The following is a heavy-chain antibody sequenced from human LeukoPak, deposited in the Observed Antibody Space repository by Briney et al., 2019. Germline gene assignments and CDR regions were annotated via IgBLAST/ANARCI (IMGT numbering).Heavy chain of an antibody. Sequence: ASVNVSFEASGYTFTAVHMHGVRRAPGQGLEGMGWINLNTGATNYPQKFQGRVTITTDTSISSAYMGRRMLTCRDTAFYFWDRGEVDTGGWDCFHFWGEGALVTVSS. CDR1: GYTFTAVH. CDR2: INLNTGAT. CDR3: DRGEVDTGGWDCFHF. D-gene: IGHD6-19*01. V-gene: IGHV1-2*02. J-gene: IGHJ4*02.